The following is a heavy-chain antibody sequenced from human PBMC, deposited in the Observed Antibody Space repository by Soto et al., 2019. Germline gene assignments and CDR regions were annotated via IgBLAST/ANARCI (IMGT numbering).Heavy chain of an antibody. J-gene: IGHJ6*03. Sequence: QVQLQESGPGLVKPSATLSLTCTVSGGSISSYYWRWIRQPPGKGLEWIGYIYTSGSTDYNPSIKCRVTISLDTSKTQVSLKLSSVTAADTAVYYCAGGCRDRVPALIPYYYYYMDVWGKGTTVTVFS. V-gene: IGHV4-59*01. CDR3: AGGCRDRVPALIPYYYYYMDV. CDR2: IYTSGST. D-gene: IGHD2-2*01. CDR1: GGSISSYY.